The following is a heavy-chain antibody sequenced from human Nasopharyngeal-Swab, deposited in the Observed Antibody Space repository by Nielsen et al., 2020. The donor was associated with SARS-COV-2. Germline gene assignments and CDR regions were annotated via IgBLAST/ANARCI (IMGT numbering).Heavy chain of an antibody. J-gene: IGHJ3*02. D-gene: IGHD2-21*02. V-gene: IGHV4-34*01. CDR3: ARSCRVVTAIRLAFDI. CDR2: INHSGST. Sequence: RQAPGKGLEWIGEINHSGSTNYNPSLKSRVTISVDTSKNQFSLKLSSVTAADTAVYYCARSCRVVTAIRLAFDIWGQGTMVTVSS.